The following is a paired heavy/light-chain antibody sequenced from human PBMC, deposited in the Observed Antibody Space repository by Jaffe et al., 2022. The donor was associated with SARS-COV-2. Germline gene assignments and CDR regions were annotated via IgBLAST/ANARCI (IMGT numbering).Heavy chain of an antibody. CDR3: TTDLWDSRDEIDY. J-gene: IGHJ4*02. V-gene: IGHV3-15*01. CDR1: GFTFSTAW. CDR2: IKSKADGGTT. Sequence: EVQLAESGGGLVKPGGSLRLSCAGSGFTFSTAWMSWVRQAPGKGLEWVGRIKSKADGGTTDYAAPVKGRFTVSRDDSKNTLYLQMNSLKTEDTAVYYCTTDLWDSRDEIDYWGQGTLVTVSS. D-gene: IGHD1-26*01.
Light chain of an antibody. V-gene: IGKV1-17*01. CDR2: AAS. CDR3: LQHNTWT. J-gene: IGKJ1*01. Sequence: DIQMTQSPSSLSASVGDRVIITCRASQGIRDDLGWYQQKPGKAPKRLIYAASNLQSGVPSRFSGSGSGTEFTLTISSLQPEDFATYYCLQHNTWTFGQGTKVEIK. CDR1: QGIRDD.